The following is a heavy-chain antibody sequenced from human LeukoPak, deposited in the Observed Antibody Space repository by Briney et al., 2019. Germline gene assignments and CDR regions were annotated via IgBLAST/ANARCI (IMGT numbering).Heavy chain of an antibody. CDR1: EFTFSSYA. J-gene: IGHJ2*01. Sequence: GGSLRLSCAGSEFTFSSYAMNWVRQAPGKGLEWVSCISGSGGSTYYANSVKGRFTISRDNSKNTLYLQMNSLRAEDTAVYYCAKDREYSYDYVAYYFDLWGRGALVTVSS. CDR2: ISGSGGST. D-gene: IGHD5-12*01. CDR3: AKDREYSYDYVAYYFDL. V-gene: IGHV3-23*01.